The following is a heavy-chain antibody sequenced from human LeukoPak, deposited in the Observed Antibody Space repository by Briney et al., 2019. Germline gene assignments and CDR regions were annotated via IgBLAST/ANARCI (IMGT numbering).Heavy chain of an antibody. CDR3: ARGGRAAATSLGL. CDR1: GFTFSSYS. J-gene: IGHJ4*02. CDR2: ISSSSSYI. Sequence: GGSLRLSCAASGFTFSSYSMNWVRQAPGKGLEWVLSISSSSSYIYYADSVKGRFTISRDNAKNSLYLQMNSLRAEDTAVYYCARGGRAAATSLGLWGQGTLVTVSS. D-gene: IGHD6-25*01. V-gene: IGHV3-21*01.